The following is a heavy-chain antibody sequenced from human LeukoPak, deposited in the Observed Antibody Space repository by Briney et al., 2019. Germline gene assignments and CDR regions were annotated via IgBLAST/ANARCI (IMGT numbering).Heavy chain of an antibody. CDR3: ARERIAAAGTLAFDY. D-gene: IGHD6-13*01. CDR2: IWYDGSNK. V-gene: IGHV3-33*01. Sequence: GGSLRLSCAASGFTFSSYGMHWVRQAPGKGLEWVAVIWYDGSNKYYADSVMGRFTISRDNSKNTLYLQMNSLRAEDTAVYYCARERIAAAGTLAFDYWGQGTLVTVSS. CDR1: GFTFSSYG. J-gene: IGHJ4*02.